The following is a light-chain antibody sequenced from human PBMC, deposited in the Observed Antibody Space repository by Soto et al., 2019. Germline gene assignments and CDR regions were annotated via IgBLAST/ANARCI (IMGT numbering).Light chain of an antibody. CDR1: QSVSSSY. Sequence: EIVLTQSPCTLSLSPGERATLSCRASQSVSSSYLAWYQQKPGQAPRLLIYGASSRATGIPDRFSGSGSGTEFTLTISSLQPEDFATYYCQQSYSTPRTFGQGTKVGIK. CDR3: QQSYSTPRT. CDR2: GAS. J-gene: IGKJ1*01. V-gene: IGKV3-20*01.